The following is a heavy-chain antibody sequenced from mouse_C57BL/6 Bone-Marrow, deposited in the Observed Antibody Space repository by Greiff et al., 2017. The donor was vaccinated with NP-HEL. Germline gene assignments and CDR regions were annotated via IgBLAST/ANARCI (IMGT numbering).Heavy chain of an antibody. CDR2: ISYDGSN. CDR3: ASVGYWGWYFDV. Sequence: EVHLVESGPGLVKPSQSLSLTCSVTGYSITSGYYWNWIRQFPGNKLEWMGYISYDGSNNYNPSLKNRISITRDTSKNQFFLKLNSVTTEDTATDYCASVGYWGWYFDVWGTGTTVTVSS. CDR1: GYSITSGYY. V-gene: IGHV3-6*01. D-gene: IGHD2-3*01. J-gene: IGHJ1*03.